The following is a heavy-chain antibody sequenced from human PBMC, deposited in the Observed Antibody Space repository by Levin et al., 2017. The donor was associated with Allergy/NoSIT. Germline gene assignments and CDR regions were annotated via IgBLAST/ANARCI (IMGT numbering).Heavy chain of an antibody. D-gene: IGHD7-27*01. V-gene: IGHV3-9*01. CDR3: AKGLNWGSPNTFDE. J-gene: IGHJ4*02. CDR2: INWNRDKI. CDR1: GFTFGDYA. Sequence: PGGSLRLSCAASGFTFGDYAMHWVRQAPGKGLEWVSGINWNRDKIGYAASVRARFTISRDNAKNSLYLQMNSLGPEDTALYYCAKGLNWGSPNTFDEWGEGALVTVSS.